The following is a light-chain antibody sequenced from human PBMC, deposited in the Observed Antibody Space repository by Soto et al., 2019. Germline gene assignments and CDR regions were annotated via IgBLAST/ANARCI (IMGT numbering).Light chain of an antibody. Sequence: IVMTQSPGTLSLSPGGRATVSCKSSQSISGALAWYQQKPGQAPRLLIYGASTRATGIPARFSGGGSGTEFTLTISSLQSEDFAIYYCQQYNNWPRTFGQGTKVDIK. CDR3: QQYNNWPRT. V-gene: IGKV3-15*01. CDR2: GAS. CDR1: QSISGA. J-gene: IGKJ1*01.